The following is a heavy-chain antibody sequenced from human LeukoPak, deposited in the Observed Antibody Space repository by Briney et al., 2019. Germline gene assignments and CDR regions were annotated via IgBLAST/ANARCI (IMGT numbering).Heavy chain of an antibody. CDR1: GGTFSSYA. V-gene: IGHV1-69*13. D-gene: IGHD3-22*01. CDR3: ARVGMAYYYDSSGPRGFYY. Sequence: SVKVSCKASGGTFSSYAISWVRQAPGQGLEWMGGIIPIFGTANYAQKFQGRVTITADESTSTAYMELSSLRSEDTAVYYCARVGMAYYYDSSGPRGFYYWGQGALVSVSS. J-gene: IGHJ4*02. CDR2: IIPIFGTA.